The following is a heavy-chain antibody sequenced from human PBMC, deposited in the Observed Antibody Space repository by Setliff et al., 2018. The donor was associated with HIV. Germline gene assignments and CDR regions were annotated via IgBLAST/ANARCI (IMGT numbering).Heavy chain of an antibody. CDR3: ARGKGGLVGPAEFDY. D-gene: IGHD1-26*01. J-gene: IGHJ4*02. CDR2: INHTGNT. V-gene: IGHV4-34*01. CDR1: GGSFSGYH. Sequence: TSETLSLTCAVYGGSFSGYHWNWIRQFPGKGLEWIGEINHTGNTQYNLSLKSRVTMSEETSKNQFSLKLKSVTAADTAIYFCARGKGGLVGPAEFDYWGPGTLVTVSS.